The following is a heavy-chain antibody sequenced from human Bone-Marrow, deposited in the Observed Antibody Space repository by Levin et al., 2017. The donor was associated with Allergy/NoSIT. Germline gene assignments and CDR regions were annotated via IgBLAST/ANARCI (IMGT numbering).Heavy chain of an antibody. Sequence: GGSLRLSCAASGFTFSSYNMNWVRQAPGKGLEWVAYISSSSSTIYYADSVKGRFTISRDNAKNSLYLQMNSLRDEDTAVYYCARDFHVPLRFLEWFYYFDYWGQGTLVTVSS. J-gene: IGHJ4*02. CDR3: ARDFHVPLRFLEWFYYFDY. CDR2: ISSSSSTI. D-gene: IGHD3-3*01. V-gene: IGHV3-48*02. CDR1: GFTFSSYN.